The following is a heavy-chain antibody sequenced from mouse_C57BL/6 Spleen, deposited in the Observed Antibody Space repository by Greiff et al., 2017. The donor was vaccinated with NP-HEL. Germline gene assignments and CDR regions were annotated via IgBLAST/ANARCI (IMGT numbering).Heavy chain of an antibody. V-gene: IGHV1-81*01. CDR3: ARGSSGYGFGY. CDR1: GYTFTSYG. Sequence: QVQLQQSGAELARPGASVKLSCKASGYTFTSYGISWVKQRTGQGLEWIGEIYPRSGNTYYNEKFKGKATLTADKSSSTAYMELRSLTSEDSAVYFCARGSSGYGFGYWGQGTTLTVSS. CDR2: IYPRSGNT. J-gene: IGHJ2*01. D-gene: IGHD3-2*02.